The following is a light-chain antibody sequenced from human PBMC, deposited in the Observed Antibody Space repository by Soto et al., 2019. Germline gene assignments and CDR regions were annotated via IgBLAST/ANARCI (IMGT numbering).Light chain of an antibody. J-gene: IGLJ1*01. CDR2: GNI. V-gene: IGLV1-40*01. CDR1: SSNIRAGYD. Sequence: QSVLTQPPSVSGAPGQRVTISCTGSSSNIRAGYDVHWYQQRPGTGPKLLIFGNINRPSGVPDRFSGSKSGTSASLAITGLQAEDEGDYYCQSYDSTLSDRYVFGTGTMVTVL. CDR3: QSYDSTLSDRYV.